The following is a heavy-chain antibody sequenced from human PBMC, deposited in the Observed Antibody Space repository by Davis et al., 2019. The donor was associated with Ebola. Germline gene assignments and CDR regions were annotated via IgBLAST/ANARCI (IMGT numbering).Heavy chain of an antibody. CDR2: INHSGST. D-gene: IGHD6-19*01. V-gene: IGHV4-34*01. CDR1: GGSFSGYY. Sequence: MPSETLSLTCAVYGGSFSGYYWSWIRQPPGKGLEWIGEINHSGSTNYNPSLKSRVTISVDTSKNQFSLKLSSVTAADTAVYYCARGSSGWTNYYYYGMDVWGQGTTVTASS. J-gene: IGHJ6*02. CDR3: ARGSSGWTNYYYYGMDV.